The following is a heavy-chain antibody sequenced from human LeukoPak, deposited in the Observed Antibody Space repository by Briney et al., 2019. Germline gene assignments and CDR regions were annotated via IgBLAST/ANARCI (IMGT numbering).Heavy chain of an antibody. D-gene: IGHD3-22*01. CDR2: INHSGST. CDR3: ARTKYYDSSGFDY. Sequence: PSETLSLTCTVSGGSISSSYWSWIRQPPGKGLEWIGEINHSGSTNYNPSLKSRVTISVDTSKNQFSLKLSSVTAADTAVYYCARTKYYDSSGFDYWGQGTLVTVSS. V-gene: IGHV4-34*01. CDR1: GGSISSSY. J-gene: IGHJ4*02.